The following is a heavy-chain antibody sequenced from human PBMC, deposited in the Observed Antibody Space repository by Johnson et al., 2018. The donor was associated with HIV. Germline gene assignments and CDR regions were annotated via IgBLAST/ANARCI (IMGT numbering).Heavy chain of an antibody. Sequence: QVQLVESGGGVVQPGRSLRLSCAASGFTFSSYGMHWVRQAPGKGLEWVAVISYDGSNKYYTDSVKGRFTISRDNSKNTLYVQMNSLRAEDTAVYYCAPRGRVGGSYGDAFDIWGQGTMVTVSS. J-gene: IGHJ3*02. D-gene: IGHD1-26*01. CDR1: GFTFSSYG. CDR3: APRGRVGGSYGDAFDI. CDR2: ISYDGSNK. V-gene: IGHV3-30*03.